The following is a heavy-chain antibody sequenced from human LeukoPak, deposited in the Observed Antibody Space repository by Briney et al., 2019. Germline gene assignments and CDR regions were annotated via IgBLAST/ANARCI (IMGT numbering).Heavy chain of an antibody. Sequence: ASVKVSCKACGYTFTSYVINWVRQAPGQGLEWVGWSDPYSGNGNYVQKLQGRVVMTTDSSTGTASLELTNLRSDDTAVYYCARVEALFGGFGFEYWGQGTQVTVSS. CDR3: ARVEALFGGFGFEY. CDR1: GYTFTSYV. J-gene: IGHJ4*02. V-gene: IGHV1-18*01. D-gene: IGHD3-16*01. CDR2: SDPYSGNG.